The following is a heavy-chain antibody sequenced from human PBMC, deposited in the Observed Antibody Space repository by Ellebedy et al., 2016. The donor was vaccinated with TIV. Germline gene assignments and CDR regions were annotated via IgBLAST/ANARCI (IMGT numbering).Heavy chain of an antibody. Sequence: ASVKVSCXVSGYTLTELSMHWVRQAPGKGLEWMGGFDPEDGETIYAQKFQGRVTMTEDTSTDTAYMELSSLRSEDTAVYYCATLGARQLVPTWFDPWGQGTLVTVSS. V-gene: IGHV1-24*01. CDR3: ATLGARQLVPTWFDP. CDR1: GYTLTELS. D-gene: IGHD6-13*01. J-gene: IGHJ5*02. CDR2: FDPEDGET.